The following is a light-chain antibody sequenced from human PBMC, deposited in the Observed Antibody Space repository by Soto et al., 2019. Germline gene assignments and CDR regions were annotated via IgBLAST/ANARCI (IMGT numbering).Light chain of an antibody. CDR3: QSYDSGLSGSV. Sequence: QSVLTQPPSVTGAPGQRVTISCTGSHSDIGAGYGVHWYQHLPGAAPKLLIYTNGNRPSGVPDRFSGSKSGTSASLAITGLQAEDEADYYCQSYDSGLSGSVFGGGTKLTVL. J-gene: IGLJ3*02. CDR1: HSDIGAGYG. V-gene: IGLV1-40*01. CDR2: TNG.